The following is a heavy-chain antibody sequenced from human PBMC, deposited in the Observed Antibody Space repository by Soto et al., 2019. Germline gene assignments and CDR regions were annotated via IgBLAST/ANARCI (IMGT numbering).Heavy chain of an antibody. CDR2: IYYSGST. CDR1: GGSISSRSYY. CDR3: ARHAYYYDS. D-gene: IGHD3-22*01. J-gene: IGHJ4*02. V-gene: IGHV4-39*01. Sequence: SETLSLTCTVSGGSISSRSYYWGWIRQPPGKGLEWIGSIYYSGSTYYNPSLKSRVTISVDTSKNQFSLKLSSVTAADTAVYYCARHAYYYDSWGQGTLVTVSS.